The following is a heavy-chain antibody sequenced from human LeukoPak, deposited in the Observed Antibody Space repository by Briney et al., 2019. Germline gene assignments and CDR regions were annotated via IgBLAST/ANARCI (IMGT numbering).Heavy chain of an antibody. CDR3: ARGGSYLSAFDI. CDR2: ISSSGGST. CDR1: GFTFSNYA. V-gene: IGHV3-23*01. D-gene: IGHD1-26*01. Sequence: GGSLRLSCAAAGFTFSNYAMSWVRQAPGKGLEWVSAISSSGGSTYYADSVRGRFTISRDNSKNTLYLQMNSLRAEDTAVYYCARGGSYLSAFDIWGQGTMVTVSS. J-gene: IGHJ3*02.